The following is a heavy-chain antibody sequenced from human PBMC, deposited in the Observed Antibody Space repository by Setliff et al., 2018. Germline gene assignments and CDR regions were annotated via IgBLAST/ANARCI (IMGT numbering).Heavy chain of an antibody. V-gene: IGHV1-8*01. D-gene: IGHD3-22*01. CDR2: VNPNTGNT. CDR3: ALSLYYYNASGYYPFDY. J-gene: IGHJ4*02. Sequence: ASVKVSCKASGYSFSNYDINWVRQATGQGLEWMGWVNPNTGNTGYAQKLQGRVSMTRSTSISTAYMELSSLRSEDTAVYYCALSLYYYNASGYYPFDYWGLGTLVTVSS. CDR1: GYSFSNYD.